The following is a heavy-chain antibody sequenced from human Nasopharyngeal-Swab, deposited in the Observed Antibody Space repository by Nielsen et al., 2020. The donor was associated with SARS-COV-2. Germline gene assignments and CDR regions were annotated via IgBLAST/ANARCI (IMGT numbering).Heavy chain of an antibody. D-gene: IGHD2-2*01. Sequence: WIRQPPGKAPEWLAVIYWNGDERYNPSLKTRLTITKDSSKNEVVLTMTNMDPVDTATYYCAHCPFSSTGFFDYWGQGISVTVSS. V-gene: IGHV2-5*01. CDR2: IYWNGDE. CDR3: AHCPFSSTGFFDY. J-gene: IGHJ4*02.